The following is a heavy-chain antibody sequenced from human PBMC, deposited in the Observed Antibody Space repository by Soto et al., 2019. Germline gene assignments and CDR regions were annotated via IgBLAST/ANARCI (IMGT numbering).Heavy chain of an antibody. J-gene: IGHJ5*02. Sequence: QVQLQQWGAGLLKPSETLSLTCAVYGGSFSSYYWSWIRQPPGKGLEWIGVINHSGSTNYDPSLKSLVTISIATPKNQVSLTLSSVTAADTAVYYCARGEPRFMEWLLLSEYFDPWGQGTLVTVSS. CDR3: ARGEPRFMEWLLLSEYFDP. V-gene: IGHV4-34*01. D-gene: IGHD3-3*01. CDR1: GGSFSSYY. CDR2: INHSGST.